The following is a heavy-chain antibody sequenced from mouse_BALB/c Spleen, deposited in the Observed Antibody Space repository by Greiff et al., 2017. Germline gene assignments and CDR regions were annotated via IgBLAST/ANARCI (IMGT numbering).Heavy chain of an antibody. CDR1: GFTFSDYY. J-gene: IGHJ3*01. Sequence: EVQGVESGGGLVKPGGSLKLSCAASGFTFSDYYMYWVRQTPEKRLEWVATISDGGSYTYYPDSVKGRFTISRDNAKNNLYLQMSSLKSEDTAMYYCARDRGVYDGYPWFAYWGQGTLVTVSA. D-gene: IGHD2-3*01. CDR2: ISDGGSYT. CDR3: ARDRGVYDGYPWFAY. V-gene: IGHV5-4*02.